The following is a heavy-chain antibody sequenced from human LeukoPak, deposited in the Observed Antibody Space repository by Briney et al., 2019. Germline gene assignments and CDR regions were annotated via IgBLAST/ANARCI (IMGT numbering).Heavy chain of an antibody. J-gene: IGHJ4*02. V-gene: IGHV3-21*01. CDR1: GFTFSSYS. Sequence: GGSLRLSCAASGFTFSSYSMNWVRQAPGKGLEWVSCISGSSSYVYSADSVKGRFTISRHNAKNSLYLQMNSLRAEDTAVYYCARDPPRITMVRGAKGYFDYWGQGTLVTVSS. CDR3: ARDPPRITMVRGAKGYFDY. D-gene: IGHD3-10*01. CDR2: ISGSSSYV.